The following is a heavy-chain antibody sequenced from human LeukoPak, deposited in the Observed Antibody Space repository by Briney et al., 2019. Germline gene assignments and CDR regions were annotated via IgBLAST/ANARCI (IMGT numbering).Heavy chain of an antibody. CDR3: ASLTTVTQGYFDS. V-gene: IGHV4-59*08. CDR2: IYYSGST. D-gene: IGHD4-17*01. J-gene: IGHJ4*02. Sequence: PQTLSLTHTVSGGGISSDYWSWIRQPPGKGLQWNGYIYYSGSTNYNPSLKSRLTISVDASKNQFSLKLSSVTATDTAVYYCASLTTVTQGYFDSWGQGNLVTVSS. CDR1: GGGISSDY.